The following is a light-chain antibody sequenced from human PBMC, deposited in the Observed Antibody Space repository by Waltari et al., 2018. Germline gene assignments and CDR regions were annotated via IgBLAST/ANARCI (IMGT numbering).Light chain of an antibody. CDR1: QGISSY. Sequence: DIQLTQSPSFLSASLGDRVTITCRASQGISSYLAWYQQKPGRAPKLLIYSASTLQSGVPSRFSGSGSGTEFTLTISSLQPEDFATYYCQKLNSYPPTTFGQGTRLEIK. J-gene: IGKJ5*01. V-gene: IGKV1-9*01. CDR3: QKLNSYPPTT. CDR2: SAS.